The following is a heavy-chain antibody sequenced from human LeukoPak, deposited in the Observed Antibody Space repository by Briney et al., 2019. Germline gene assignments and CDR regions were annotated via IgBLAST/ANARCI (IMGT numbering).Heavy chain of an antibody. CDR3: ARDNRDGYYDSSGFFGAFDI. CDR2: IYYSGST. CDR1: GGSISSGGYY. V-gene: IGHV4-31*03. J-gene: IGHJ3*02. Sequence: PSETLSLTCTVSGGSISSGGYYWNWIRQHPGKGLEWIGYIYYSGSTYYNPSLRSRLTISVDTSKNQFSLKLSSVTAADTAVYYCARDNRDGYYDSSGFFGAFDIWGQGTMVTVSS. D-gene: IGHD3-22*01.